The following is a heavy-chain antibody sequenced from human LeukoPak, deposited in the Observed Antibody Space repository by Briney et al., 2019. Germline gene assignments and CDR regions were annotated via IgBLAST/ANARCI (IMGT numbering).Heavy chain of an antibody. D-gene: IGHD3-22*01. Sequence: ASVKVSCKASGYTFTDYYMHWVRLAHGPGLEWMGWINPYSGDTNYAQKFQGRVTMTRDTSISTAYMELSSLRSDDTAVYYCARSSYDSSLRIDDFWGQGTLVTVSS. CDR1: GYTFTDYY. J-gene: IGHJ4*02. V-gene: IGHV1-2*02. CDR3: ARSSYDSSLRIDDF. CDR2: INPYSGDT.